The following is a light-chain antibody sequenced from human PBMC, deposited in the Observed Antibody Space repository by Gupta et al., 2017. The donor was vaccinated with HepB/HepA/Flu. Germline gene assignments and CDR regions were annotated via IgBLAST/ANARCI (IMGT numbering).Light chain of an antibody. V-gene: IGLV7-43*01. CDR1: TGAVTSGYY. Sequence: QTVVSQVPSLTVSPGGTVTLLCASCTGAVTSGYYANWFQQKPKQAPRALINSTSNKHSWTPARLSGSLLRGKAALTLSGVQTKGEAKYDGLIYYGGARVFGGGTKRTV. CDR3: LIYYGGARV. J-gene: IGLJ2*01. CDR2: STS.